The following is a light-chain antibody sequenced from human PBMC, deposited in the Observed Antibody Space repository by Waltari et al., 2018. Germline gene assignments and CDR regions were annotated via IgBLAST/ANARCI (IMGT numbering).Light chain of an antibody. Sequence: DIVMTQSPESLAVSLGERATINCKSSESVLYSSNNKNHLAWYQQKPGQPPKLLLYWASTRKSGVPDRFSGSGSRSDFTLTISSLQPEDVALYFCQQYYTTEPTFGQGTKV. V-gene: IGKV4-1*01. CDR3: QQYYTTEPT. CDR1: ESVLYSSNNKNH. J-gene: IGKJ1*01. CDR2: WAS.